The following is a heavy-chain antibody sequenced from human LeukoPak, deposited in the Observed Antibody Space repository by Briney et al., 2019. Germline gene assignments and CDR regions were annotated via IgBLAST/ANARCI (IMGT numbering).Heavy chain of an antibody. D-gene: IGHD3-22*01. CDR3: AREDYYDSSGYPDY. Sequence: ASVKVSCKASGYTFTGYYMHWVRQAPGQGLEWMGWINPNSGGTNYAQKFQGRVTMTRDTSISTAYMELSRLRSDDTAVYYCAREDYYDSSGYPDYWGQGTLVTVSS. CDR2: INPNSGGT. J-gene: IGHJ4*02. V-gene: IGHV1-2*02. CDR1: GYTFTGYY.